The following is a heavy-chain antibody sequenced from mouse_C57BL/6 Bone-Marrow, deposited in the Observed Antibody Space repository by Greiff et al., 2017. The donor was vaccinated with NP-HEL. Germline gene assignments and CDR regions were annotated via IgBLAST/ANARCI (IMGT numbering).Heavy chain of an antibody. J-gene: IGHJ1*03. V-gene: IGHV1-81*01. Sequence: QVQLKQSGAELARPGASVKLSCKASGYTFTSYGISWVKQRTGQGLEWIGEIYPRSGNTYYNEKFKGKATLTADKSSSTAYMELRSLTSEDSAVYFCARHYSWYFDVWGTGTTVTVSS. CDR2: IYPRSGNT. CDR3: ARHYSWYFDV. CDR1: GYTFTSYG. D-gene: IGHD1-1*01.